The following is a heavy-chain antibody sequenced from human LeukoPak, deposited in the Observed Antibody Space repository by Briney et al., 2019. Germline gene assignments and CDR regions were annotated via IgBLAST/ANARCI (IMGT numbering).Heavy chain of an antibody. V-gene: IGHV4-38-2*02. CDR2: FYDSGSS. J-gene: IGHJ4*02. D-gene: IGHD3-16*02. CDR3: VVLPGY. Sequence: SETLSLTCTVSGGSISGTYYWGWIRQPPGKGLEWIGSFYDSGSSYYNPSLKSRVTISVDTFKHQFSLKLNSVTAADTAVYYCVVLPGYWGQGTLVTVSS. CDR1: GGSISGTYY.